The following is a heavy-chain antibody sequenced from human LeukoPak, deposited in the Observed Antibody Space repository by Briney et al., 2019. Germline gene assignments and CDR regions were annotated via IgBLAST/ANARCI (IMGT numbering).Heavy chain of an antibody. CDR3: ARDEFGDFQGFDY. D-gene: IGHD4-17*01. J-gene: IGHJ4*02. Sequence: KPSETLSLTCTVSGGSISSYYWSWIRQPPGKGLEWIGYIYYSGSTNYNPSLKSRVTISVDTSKNQFSLKLSSVTAADTAVYYCARDEFGDFQGFDYWGQGTRVTVSS. CDR2: IYYSGST. CDR1: GGSISSYY. V-gene: IGHV4-59*01.